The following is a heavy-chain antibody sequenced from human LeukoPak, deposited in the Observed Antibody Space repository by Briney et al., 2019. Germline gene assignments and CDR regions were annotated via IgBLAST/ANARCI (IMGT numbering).Heavy chain of an antibody. CDR1: GYTFTSYA. V-gene: IGHV1-3*01. CDR3: TRDDPQWREHDY. J-gene: IGHJ4*02. Sequence: ASVTVSFKASGYTFTSYAMHWVRQAPAQRLEWLGWISGYNGNTNFAQKFQGRVTITTDTSTSTAYMELRRLRSDDTAIYYCTRDDPQWREHDYWGQGTLVTVSS. CDR2: ISGYNGNT. D-gene: IGHD6-19*01.